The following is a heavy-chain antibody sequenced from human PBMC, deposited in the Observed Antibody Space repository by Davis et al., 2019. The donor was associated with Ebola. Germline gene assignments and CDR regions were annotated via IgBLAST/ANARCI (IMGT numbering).Heavy chain of an antibody. CDR3: ARASYEGDYYFDY. J-gene: IGHJ4*02. D-gene: IGHD5-12*01. CDR2: IYDSGTT. CDR1: GASISSAYS. V-gene: IGHV4-30-2*01. Sequence: PSETLSLTCAVSGASISSAYSWRWIRQPPGKGLEWTGYIYDSGTTYYNPSLESRVTISTDRSKNQFSLKLTSVTAADTAVYYCARASYEGDYYFDYWGQGALVTVSS.